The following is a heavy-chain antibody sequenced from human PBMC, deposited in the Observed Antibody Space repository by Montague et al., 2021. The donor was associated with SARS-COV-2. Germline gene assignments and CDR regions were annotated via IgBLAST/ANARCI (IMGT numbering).Heavy chain of an antibody. CDR3: ARDLKGYFDY. V-gene: IGHV3-66*02. J-gene: IGHJ4*02. Sequence: SLRLSCAASGFTVSSNYMSWVRQAPGKGLEWVSVIYSGGSTYYADSVKGRFTISRDNSKNTLYPQMHSLRAEDTAVYYCARDLKGYFDYWGQGTLVTVSS. CDR2: IYSGGST. CDR1: GFTVSSNY.